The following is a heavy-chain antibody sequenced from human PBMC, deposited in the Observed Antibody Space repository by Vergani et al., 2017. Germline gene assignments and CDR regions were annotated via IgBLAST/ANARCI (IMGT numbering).Heavy chain of an antibody. D-gene: IGHD5-12*01. CDR3: ARGKERGYSGYDLYGMDV. J-gene: IGHJ6*02. V-gene: IGHV3-13*04. CDR2: IGTAGDT. CDR1: GFTFSSYD. Sequence: EVQLVESGGGLVQPGGSLRLSCAASGFTFSSYDMHWVRQATGKGLEWVSAIGTAGDTYYPGSVKGRFTISRENAKNSLYLQMNSLRAGDTAVYYCARGKERGYSGYDLYGMDVWGQGTTVTVSS.